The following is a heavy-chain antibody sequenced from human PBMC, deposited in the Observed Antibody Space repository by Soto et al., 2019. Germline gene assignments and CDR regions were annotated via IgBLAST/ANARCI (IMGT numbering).Heavy chain of an antibody. CDR1: GCSISSSSYY. Sequence: SDTVSLTCTVSGCSISSSSYYWGWIRQPPGKGLEWIGSIYYSGSTYYNPSLKSRVTISVDTSKNQFSLKLSSVTAADTAVYYCARQVVRYYYMDVWGKGTTVTVSS. CDR3: ARQVVRYYYMDV. D-gene: IGHD2-8*01. V-gene: IGHV4-39*01. CDR2: IYYSGST. J-gene: IGHJ6*03.